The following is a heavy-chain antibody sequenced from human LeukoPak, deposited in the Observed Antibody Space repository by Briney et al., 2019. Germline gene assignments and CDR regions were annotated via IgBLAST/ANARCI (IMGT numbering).Heavy chain of an antibody. CDR1: GGSISSYY. V-gene: IGHV4-34*01. D-gene: IGHD6-19*01. Sequence: PSETLSLTCTVSGGSISSYYWSWIRQPPGKGLEWIGEINQSGTTNYNPSLKSRVTISVDTSKNQFSLKLSSVTAADTAVYYCARGRVGRSYSSGWYKAPFDYWGQGTLVTVSP. J-gene: IGHJ4*02. CDR3: ARGRVGRSYSSGWYKAPFDY. CDR2: INQSGTT.